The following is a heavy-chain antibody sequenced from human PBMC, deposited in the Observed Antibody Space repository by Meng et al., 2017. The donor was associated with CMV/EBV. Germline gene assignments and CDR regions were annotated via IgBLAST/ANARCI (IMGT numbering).Heavy chain of an antibody. V-gene: IGHV3-64*02. CDR3: ARVTGAGDYYFDY. CDR2: ISSNGGST. J-gene: IGHJ4*02. CDR1: GFIFSSYA. Sequence: GEALMTSWAASGFIFSSYAMHWVRQAPGKGLEYVSAISSNGGSTYYADSVKGRFTISRDNSKNTLYLQMGSLRAEDMAVYYCARVTGAGDYYFDYWGQGTLVTVSS. D-gene: IGHD4-17*01.